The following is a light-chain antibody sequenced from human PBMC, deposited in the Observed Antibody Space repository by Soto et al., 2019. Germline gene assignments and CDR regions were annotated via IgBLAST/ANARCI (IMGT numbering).Light chain of an antibody. CDR2: KAS. V-gene: IGKV1-5*03. CDR3: QHYNTYPWT. J-gene: IGKJ1*01. Sequence: DIQMTQSPSTLSASVGDRVTVTCRASQSISSWLAWYQQKAGKAPKLLIYKASALESGVPSRFSGSGSGTEFTLTISSLEPEDFATYYCQHYNTYPWTFCQGTKVEIK. CDR1: QSISSW.